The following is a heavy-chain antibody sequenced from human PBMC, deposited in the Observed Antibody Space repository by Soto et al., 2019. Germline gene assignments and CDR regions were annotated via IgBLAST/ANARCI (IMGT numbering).Heavy chain of an antibody. CDR1: GFSISSKY. D-gene: IGHD6-13*01. CDR3: ANSRHKESWFDP. V-gene: IGHV4-4*07. J-gene: IGHJ5*02. CDR2: IYSGGSA. Sequence: PYLSCTVSGFSISSKYRSWVRQPAGNELEGIGSIYSGGSAYYTPSLRSRVTISVDTSKNQLSLKLDSLTAAYTAVYYCANSRHKESWFDPWGQGNLVTVSS.